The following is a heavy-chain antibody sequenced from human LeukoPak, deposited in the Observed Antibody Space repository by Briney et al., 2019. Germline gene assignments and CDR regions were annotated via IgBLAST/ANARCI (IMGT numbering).Heavy chain of an antibody. CDR3: VKDANYFDSGSYMVPFDS. J-gene: IGHJ4*02. V-gene: IGHV3-23*01. CDR2: IGGSDGKT. D-gene: IGHD3-22*01. CDR1: GFTFSRCA. Sequence: GGSLRLSCAASGFTFSRCAMGWVRQIPGKGLKWVAGIGGSDGKTYYADPVKGRFNISRDNSKNSLYLQLNSLRSDDTAIYYCVKDANYFDSGSYMVPFDSWGQGTLVTVSS.